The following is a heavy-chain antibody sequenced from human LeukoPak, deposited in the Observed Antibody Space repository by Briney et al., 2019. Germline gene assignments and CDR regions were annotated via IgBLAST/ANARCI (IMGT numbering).Heavy chain of an antibody. CDR3: ARVNYRSGSHSSWFDP. CDR1: GGSIRGNY. D-gene: IGHD3-10*01. Sequence: SETLSLTCTVSGGSIRGNYWTWIREPPGKGLEWIGYIPDSGSPNYNPSLKGRVTISLDTSRNQFSLNLASVTAADTAVYYCARVNYRSGSHSSWFDPWGQGTVATVSS. J-gene: IGHJ5*02. V-gene: IGHV4-59*08. CDR2: IPDSGSP.